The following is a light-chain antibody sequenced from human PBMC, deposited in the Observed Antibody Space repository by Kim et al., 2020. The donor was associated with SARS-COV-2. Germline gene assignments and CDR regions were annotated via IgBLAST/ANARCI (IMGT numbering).Light chain of an antibody. Sequence: DIQLTQSPSFLSASVGDRVTITCRASQGISSYLAWYQQKPGKAPKLLIYAASTLHSGVPSRFSGSGSGTEFTLTIISLQPEDFATYYCQQLNSYPLTFGGGTKVDIK. J-gene: IGKJ4*01. CDR3: QQLNSYPLT. CDR2: AAS. CDR1: QGISSY. V-gene: IGKV1-9*01.